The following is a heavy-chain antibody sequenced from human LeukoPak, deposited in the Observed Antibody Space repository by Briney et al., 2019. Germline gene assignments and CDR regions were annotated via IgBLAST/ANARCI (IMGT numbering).Heavy chain of an antibody. J-gene: IGHJ4*02. CDR2: INHSGST. CDR3: ARGRPESTLDY. V-gene: IGHV4-34*01. Sequence: SETLSLTCAVYGGSFSGYYWSWIRQPPGKGLEWIGVINHSGSTNYNPSLKSRVTISVDTSKNQFSLKLSSVTAADTAVYYCARGRPESTLDYWGQGTLVTVSS. CDR1: GGSFSGYY.